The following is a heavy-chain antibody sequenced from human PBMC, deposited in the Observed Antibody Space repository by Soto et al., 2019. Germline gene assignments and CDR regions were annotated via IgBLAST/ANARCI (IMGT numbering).Heavy chain of an antibody. CDR3: AKDRGRSKVFDAFDI. CDR1: GFTFRSYG. CDR2: ISGSGGST. V-gene: IGHV3-23*01. J-gene: IGHJ3*02. Sequence: PGGSLRLSCAASGFTFRSYGMSWLGQAPGKGLEWVSAISGSGGSTYYADSVKGRFTISRDNSKNTLYLQMNSLRAEDTAVYYCAKDRGRSKVFDAFDIWGQGTMVTVSS.